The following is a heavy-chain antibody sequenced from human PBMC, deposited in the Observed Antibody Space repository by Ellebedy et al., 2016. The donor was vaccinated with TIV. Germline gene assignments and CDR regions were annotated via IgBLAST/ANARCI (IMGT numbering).Heavy chain of an antibody. CDR3: AKGKAPNSFDY. CDR2: FSGNGGST. V-gene: IGHV3-23*01. Sequence: GESLKISCAASGFTFSNYVMGWVRQAPGQGLEWVSTFSGNGGSTYYADSVKCRFTISRDNSKNTLYLQMHSLRAEDTAVYYCAKGKAPNSFDYWGQGTLVTVSS. CDR1: GFTFSNYV. J-gene: IGHJ4*02.